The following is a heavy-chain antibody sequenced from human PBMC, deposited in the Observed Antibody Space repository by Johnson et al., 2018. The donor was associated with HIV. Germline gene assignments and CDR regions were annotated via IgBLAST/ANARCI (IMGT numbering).Heavy chain of an antibody. D-gene: IGHD3-3*02. J-gene: IGHJ3*02. CDR1: GFTFDDYG. V-gene: IGHV3-20*04. CDR2: INWNGDNT. Sequence: EVQLVESGGGVVRPGGSLRLSCAASGFTFDDYGMTWVRQAPGKGLEWVSGINWNGDNTGYADSLKGRFTISRDNAKNSLYLQMNSLEAEDTALYYCAKDTLLESGFDIWGQGTMVTVSS. CDR3: AKDTLLESGFDI.